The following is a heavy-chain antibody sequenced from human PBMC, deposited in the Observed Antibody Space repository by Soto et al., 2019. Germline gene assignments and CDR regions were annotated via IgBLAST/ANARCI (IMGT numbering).Heavy chain of an antibody. CDR2: IYTTGSA. Sequence: SETLSLTCAVSGVSTKTYYWSWIRKPAGKGLEWIGRIYTTGSANHNPSLKSRVTMSVDTSKNQVSLKLTSVTAADAGVYYCARDDYYDSNNWFAPWGQGT. J-gene: IGHJ5*02. D-gene: IGHD3-9*01. CDR1: GVSTKTYY. CDR3: ARDDYYDSNNWFAP. V-gene: IGHV4-4*07.